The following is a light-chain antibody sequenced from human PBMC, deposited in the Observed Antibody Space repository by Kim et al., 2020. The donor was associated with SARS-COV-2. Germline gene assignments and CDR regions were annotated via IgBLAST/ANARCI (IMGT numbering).Light chain of an antibody. CDR2: GNI. CDR3: QSYDSSLNWV. V-gene: IGLV1-40*03. J-gene: IGLJ3*02. Sequence: GQRVTISCTGSSSNIPARYDIHWYQHLPGTAPRLLIYGNIHRPSGVPDRFSASKSGASASLAITGLQAEDEADYYCQSYDSSLNWVFGGGTQLTVL. CDR1: SSNIPARYD.